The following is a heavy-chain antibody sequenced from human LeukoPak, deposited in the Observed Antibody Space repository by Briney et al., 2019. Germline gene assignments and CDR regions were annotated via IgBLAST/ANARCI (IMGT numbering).Heavy chain of an antibody. CDR3: ASHYDSSGYQFDY. CDR2: IIPIFGTA. D-gene: IGHD3-22*01. Sequence: VASVKVSCKASGGTFSSYAISWVRQAPGQGLEWMGGIIPIFGTANYAQKFQGRVTITADESTSTAYMELSSLRSEDTAVYYCASHYDSSGYQFDYWGQGTLVTVSS. V-gene: IGHV1-69*01. J-gene: IGHJ4*02. CDR1: GGTFSSYA.